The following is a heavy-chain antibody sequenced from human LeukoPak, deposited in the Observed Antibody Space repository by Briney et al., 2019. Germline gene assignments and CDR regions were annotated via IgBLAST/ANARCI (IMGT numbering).Heavy chain of an antibody. J-gene: IGHJ4*02. Sequence: SETLSLTCTVSGGSISSYYWSWIRQPPRKGLEWIGYIYYSGSTNYNPSLKSRVTISVDTSKNQFSLKLSSVTAADTAVYYCAREVWDGSGSYKGFDYWGQGTLVTVSS. CDR2: IYYSGST. V-gene: IGHV4-59*01. CDR3: AREVWDGSGSYKGFDY. CDR1: GGSISSYY. D-gene: IGHD3-10*01.